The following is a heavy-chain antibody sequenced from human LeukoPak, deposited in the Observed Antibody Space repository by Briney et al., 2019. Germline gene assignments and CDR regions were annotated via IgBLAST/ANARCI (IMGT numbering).Heavy chain of an antibody. V-gene: IGHV3-11*01. CDR2: ISGVASDI. CDR1: GFTFSDYY. Sequence: PGGSLRLSCAASGFTFSDYYMTWIRQAPGKGLEWVSYISGVASDIYYGDSVKGRFTISRDNPKNSVYLQMNSLRAEDTAVYYCARGGALGMDVWGQGTTVTVSS. D-gene: IGHD1-26*01. CDR3: ARGGALGMDV. J-gene: IGHJ6*02.